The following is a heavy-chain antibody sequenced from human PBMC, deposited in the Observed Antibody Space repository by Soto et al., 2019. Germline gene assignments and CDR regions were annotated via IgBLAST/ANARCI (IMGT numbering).Heavy chain of an antibody. J-gene: IGHJ6*03. CDR1: GGSISSSSYY. CDR3: ARQCLTGTVAKPYYYYYYMDV. Sequence: KSSXTLSLTCTVSGGSISSSSYYWGWIRQPPGKGLEWIGSIYYSGSTYYNPSLKSRVTISVDTSKNQFSLKLSSVTAADTAVYYCARQCLTGTVAKPYYYYYYMDVWGKGTTVTVSS. V-gene: IGHV4-39*01. D-gene: IGHD1-20*01. CDR2: IYYSGST.